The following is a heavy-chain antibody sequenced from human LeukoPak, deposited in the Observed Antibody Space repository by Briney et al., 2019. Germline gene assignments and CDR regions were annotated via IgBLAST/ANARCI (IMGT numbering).Heavy chain of an antibody. CDR2: INPSGGST. CDR1: GYTFTSYY. V-gene: IGHV1-46*01. CDR3: GRDLGTGWLQLLPGFDY. D-gene: IGHD5-24*01. J-gene: IGHJ4*02. Sequence: ASVKVSCKASGYTFTSYYMHWVRQAPGQGLEWMGIINPSGGSTSYAQKFQGRVTMTRDTSTSTVYMELSSLRSEDTAVYYRGRDLGTGWLQLLPGFDYWGQGTLVTVSS.